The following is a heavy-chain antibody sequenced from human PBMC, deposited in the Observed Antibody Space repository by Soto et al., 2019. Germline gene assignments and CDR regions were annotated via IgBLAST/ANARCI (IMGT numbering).Heavy chain of an antibody. J-gene: IGHJ4*02. Sequence: EVQLVESGGGLVQPGRSLRLSCAASGFTFDDYAMHWVRQAPGKGLEWVSGISWNSGSIGYADSVKGRFTISRDNAKNSLYLQMNSLRAEDTALYYCAKDRGVVVADHYFDYWGQGTLVTVSS. CDR3: AKDRGVVVADHYFDY. V-gene: IGHV3-9*01. CDR1: GFTFDDYA. CDR2: ISWNSGSI. D-gene: IGHD2-15*01.